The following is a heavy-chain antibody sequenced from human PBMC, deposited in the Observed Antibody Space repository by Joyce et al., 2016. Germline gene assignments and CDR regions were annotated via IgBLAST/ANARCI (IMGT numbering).Heavy chain of an antibody. CDR3: ARDAGGSGSH. CDR2: THPSGTT. J-gene: IGHJ4*02. V-gene: IGHV4-61*02. CDR1: GDSITSGNFY. D-gene: IGHD3-10*01. Sequence: QVQVQESGPGLVKPSQTPSLTCTVSGDSITSGNFYWSWLRQAAGKRPDWIGRTHPSGTTNYNPSLKGRVSISLDTSKNQVSLRVNSVTAADTAVYYCARDAGGSGSHWGQGSLVTVSS.